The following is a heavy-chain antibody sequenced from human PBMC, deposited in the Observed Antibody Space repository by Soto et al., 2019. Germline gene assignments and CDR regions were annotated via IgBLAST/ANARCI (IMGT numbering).Heavy chain of an antibody. Sequence: PGGSLRLSCTASGFTFSSYVMNWVRQAPGKGLEWVSVIDASDGSTYYADSVKGRFTISRDNSKNTLYMQMKSLKDEDTAVYYCAKDLRFDDYGSGPLDHWGQGTLVTVSS. V-gene: IGHV3-23*01. J-gene: IGHJ4*02. D-gene: IGHD3-16*01. CDR2: IDASDGST. CDR3: AKDLRFDDYGSGPLDH. CDR1: GFTFSSYV.